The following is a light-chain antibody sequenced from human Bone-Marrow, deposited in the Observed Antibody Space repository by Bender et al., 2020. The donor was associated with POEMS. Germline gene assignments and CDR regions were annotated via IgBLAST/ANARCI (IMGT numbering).Light chain of an antibody. CDR1: SSNSANIA. CDR2: SNN. Sequence: LTHPPPPLGTPGQSVTSSSPGTSSNSANIAQNWYKNVPGTAPKILIYSNNQRPSGVPDRFSASTSGTSASLSISGLHSDDEADYYCSSWDDSLNNWVFGGGTKLTVL. J-gene: IGLJ3*02. CDR3: SSWDDSLNNWV. V-gene: IGLV1-44*01.